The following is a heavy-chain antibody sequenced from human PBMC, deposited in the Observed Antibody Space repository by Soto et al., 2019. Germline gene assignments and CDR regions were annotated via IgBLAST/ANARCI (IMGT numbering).Heavy chain of an antibody. D-gene: IGHD4-17*01. CDR2: IYPRDSDT. Sequence: GESLKISCQASGDTLTSYWIAWVRQLPGKGLEWMGIIYPRDSDTKYSPSFQGHITLSADKSINTAYLHWSSLKASDTAVYYCTRGSYGAYDYWGQGTLVTVSS. J-gene: IGHJ4*02. CDR3: TRGSYGAYDY. V-gene: IGHV5-51*01. CDR1: GDTLTSYW.